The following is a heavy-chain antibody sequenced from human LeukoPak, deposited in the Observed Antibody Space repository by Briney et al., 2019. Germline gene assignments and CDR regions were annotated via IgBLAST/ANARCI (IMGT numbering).Heavy chain of an antibody. D-gene: IGHD1-20*01. CDR2: INPNTGGT. V-gene: IGHV1-2*02. Sequence: GASVKVSCKASGYSFTAYYVHWVRQAAGQGLEWMGWINPNTGGTNYAQEFQGRVTMTRDTSTTTVYMELSRLRSDDMAVYYCARGNWNYHYMDVWGKGTTVTVSS. CDR1: GYSFTAYY. J-gene: IGHJ6*03. CDR3: ARGNWNYHYMDV.